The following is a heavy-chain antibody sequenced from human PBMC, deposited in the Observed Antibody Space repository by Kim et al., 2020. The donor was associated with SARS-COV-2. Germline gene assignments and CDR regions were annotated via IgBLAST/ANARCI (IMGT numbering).Heavy chain of an antibody. CDR3: ARDLEQLGYYYGMDV. Sequence: GGSLRLSCAASGFTFSSYSMNWVRQAPGKGLEWVSSISSSSSYIYYADSVKGRFTISRDNAKNSLYLQMNSLRAEDTAVYYCARDLEQLGYYYGMDVWGQGTTVTVSS. CDR2: ISSSSSYI. CDR1: GFTFSSYS. J-gene: IGHJ6*02. V-gene: IGHV3-21*01. D-gene: IGHD6-13*01.